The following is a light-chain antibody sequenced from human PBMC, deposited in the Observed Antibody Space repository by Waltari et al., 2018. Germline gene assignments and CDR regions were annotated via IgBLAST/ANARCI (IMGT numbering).Light chain of an antibody. J-gene: IGKJ1*01. Sequence: EIVMTQSPATLSVSPGERATLSCRASQSVSSNLAWYQQKPGQAPRLLIYGASTRATCIPARVSGSGSGTEFTITISSLQSEDFAVYYCQQYNNWPPWTFGQGTKVEIK. CDR2: GAS. CDR1: QSVSSN. CDR3: QQYNNWPPWT. V-gene: IGKV3-15*01.